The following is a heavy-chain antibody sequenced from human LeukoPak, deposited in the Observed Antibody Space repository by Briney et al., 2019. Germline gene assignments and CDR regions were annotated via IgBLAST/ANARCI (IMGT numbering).Heavy chain of an antibody. V-gene: IGHV3-48*03. CDR3: VTGFTTMAVDYFDY. CDR2: ILIGGTTA. J-gene: IGHJ4*02. CDR1: GFTFSSYE. Sequence: GGSLRLSCAASGFTFSSYEMNWVRQAPGKGLEWVSSILIGGTTAYYADSVKGRFTVSRDNSKSTVYLQMNSLRSEDTAVYYCVTGFTTMAVDYFDYWGQGTLVTVSP. D-gene: IGHD5-18*01.